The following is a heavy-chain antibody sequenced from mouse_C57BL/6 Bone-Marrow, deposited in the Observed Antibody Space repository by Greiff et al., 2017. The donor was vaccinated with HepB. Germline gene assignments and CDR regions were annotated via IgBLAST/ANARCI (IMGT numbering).Heavy chain of an antibody. D-gene: IGHD1-1*01. V-gene: IGHV1-55*01. Sequence: QVQLQQPGAELVKPGASVKMSCKASGYTFTSYWITWVKQRPGQGLEWIGDIYPGSGSTNYNEKFKSKATLTVDTSSSTAYTQLSSLTSEDSAVYYCARSGYYGSSYGYFDVWGTGTTVTVS. CDR1: GYTFTSYW. CDR3: ARSGYYGSSYGYFDV. J-gene: IGHJ1*03. CDR2: IYPGSGST.